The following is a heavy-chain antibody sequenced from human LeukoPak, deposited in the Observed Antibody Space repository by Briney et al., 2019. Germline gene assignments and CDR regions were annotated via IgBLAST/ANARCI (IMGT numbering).Heavy chain of an antibody. CDR3: ARWGNGGLGGSYYYDSSGHFDY. J-gene: IGHJ4*02. Sequence: SETLSLTCTVSGYSISSGYYWGWIRQPPGKGLEWIGSIYHSGSTYYNPSLKSRVTISVDTSKNQFSLKLSSVTAADTAVYYCARWGNGGLGGSYYYDSSGHFDYWGQGTLVTVSS. D-gene: IGHD3-22*01. V-gene: IGHV4-38-2*02. CDR1: GYSISSGYY. CDR2: IYHSGST.